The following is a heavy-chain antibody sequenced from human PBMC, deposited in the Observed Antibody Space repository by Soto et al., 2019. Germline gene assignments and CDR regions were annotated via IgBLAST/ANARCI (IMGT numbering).Heavy chain of an antibody. Sequence: QVQLVESGGGVVQPGRSLRLSCAASGFTFSTYGMHWVRQAPGKGLEWVAVISYDGSNKYYADSVKGRFTISRDDFKNTLYLQMNSLRAEDTAVYYCAKDREWELLPGPFDYWGQGTLVTVSS. J-gene: IGHJ4*02. CDR2: ISYDGSNK. CDR1: GFTFSTYG. D-gene: IGHD1-26*01. V-gene: IGHV3-30*18. CDR3: AKDREWELLPGPFDY.